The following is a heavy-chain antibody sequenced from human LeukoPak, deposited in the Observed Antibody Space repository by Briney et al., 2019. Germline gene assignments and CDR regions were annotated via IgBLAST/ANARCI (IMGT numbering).Heavy chain of an antibody. D-gene: IGHD3-10*01. CDR2: INHSGST. Sequence: KSSETLSLTCAVYGGSFSGYYWSWIRQPPGKGLEWIGEINHSGSTNYNPSLKSRVTISVDTSKNQFSLKLSSVTASDTAMYYCARTETYYGSGSYFDAFDIWGQGTMVTVSS. CDR3: ARTETYYGSGSYFDAFDI. V-gene: IGHV4-34*01. CDR1: GGSFSGYY. J-gene: IGHJ3*02.